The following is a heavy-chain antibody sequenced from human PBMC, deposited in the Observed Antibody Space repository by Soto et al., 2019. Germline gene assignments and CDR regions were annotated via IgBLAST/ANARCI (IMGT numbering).Heavy chain of an antibody. D-gene: IGHD6-13*01. V-gene: IGHV1-18*04. CDR1: GCTFTSYG. Sequence: AANVYGKASGCTFTSYGISWVRQAPVQGLEWMGGISAYNGNTNYAQKLQGRVTMTTDTSTSTAYMELRRLRSDATAVYYCARDEYSSSWYLRHERRDYYHYGMDVWGQGTTVTVSS. CDR2: ISAYNGNT. J-gene: IGHJ6*02. CDR3: ARDEYSSSWYLRHERRDYYHYGMDV.